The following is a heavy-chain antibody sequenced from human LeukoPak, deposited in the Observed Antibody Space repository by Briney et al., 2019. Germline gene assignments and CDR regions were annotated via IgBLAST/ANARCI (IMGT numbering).Heavy chain of an antibody. D-gene: IGHD2-2*01. CDR1: GYTFTSYG. CDR3: ARGSHCSSTSCYEIDY. CDR2: ISAYNGNT. J-gene: IGHJ4*02. Sequence: GASVKVSCKASGYTFTSYGVSWVRQAPGQGLEWMGWISAYNGNTNYAQKLQGRVTMTTDTSTSTACMELRSLRSDDTAVYYCARGSHCSSTSCYEIDYWGQGTLVTVSS. V-gene: IGHV1-18*01.